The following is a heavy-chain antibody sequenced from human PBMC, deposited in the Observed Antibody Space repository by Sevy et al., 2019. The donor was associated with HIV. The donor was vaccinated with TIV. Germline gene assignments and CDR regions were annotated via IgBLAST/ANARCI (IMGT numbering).Heavy chain of an antibody. CDR3: ARESYFDFWGGDLERAFDI. J-gene: IGHJ3*02. D-gene: IGHD3-3*01. Sequence: GGSLRLSCAASGFTFSSYGMHWVRQAPGKGLEWVAVIWYDGSNKYYADSVKGRFTISRDNSKNTLYLQMNSLRAEDTAVYYCARESYFDFWGGDLERAFDIWGQGTLVTVSS. CDR1: GFTFSSYG. CDR2: IWYDGSNK. V-gene: IGHV3-33*01.